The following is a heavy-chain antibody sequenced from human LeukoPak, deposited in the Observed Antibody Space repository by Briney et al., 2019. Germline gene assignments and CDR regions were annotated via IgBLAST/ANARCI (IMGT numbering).Heavy chain of an antibody. Sequence: SETLSLTCSVSGVSINGDYWSWIRQTPGKGLEWIGYIHYSGRTSYNPSLKSRVTISVNTSNNQFSLRLTSVTAADTAVYYCTKETVVVPADDWFGPWGQGTLATVSS. CDR3: TKETVVVPADDWFGP. J-gene: IGHJ5*02. V-gene: IGHV4-59*01. CDR1: GVSINGDY. CDR2: IHYSGRT. D-gene: IGHD2-2*01.